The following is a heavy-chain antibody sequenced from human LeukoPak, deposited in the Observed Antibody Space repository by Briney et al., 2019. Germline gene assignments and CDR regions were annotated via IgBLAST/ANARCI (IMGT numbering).Heavy chain of an antibody. J-gene: IGHJ4*02. CDR1: GGSISSYY. D-gene: IGHD1-26*01. CDR3: AGSGSYYISDY. Sequence: SETLSLTCTVSGGSISSYYWSWIRQPPGKGLEWIGYIYYSGSTNYNPSLKSRVTLSVDTSKNQFSLKLSSVTAADTAVYYCAGSGSYYISDYWGQGTLVTVSS. V-gene: IGHV4-59*01. CDR2: IYYSGST.